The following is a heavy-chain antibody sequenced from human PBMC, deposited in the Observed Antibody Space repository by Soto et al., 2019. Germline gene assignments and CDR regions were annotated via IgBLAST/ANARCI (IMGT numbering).Heavy chain of an antibody. J-gene: IGHJ5*02. CDR2: IKSKSDGGTT. V-gene: IGHV3-15*01. CDR3: TTDLWRIAVVVGSTGYFNP. Sequence: PXVSLRLSCAASGFTFIDSWMSWVRQAPGKGLDWVGRIKSKSDGGTTEYAAPVRGRFTISRDDSKNTLYLQMNSLKTEDTAVYYCTTDLWRIAVVVGSTGYFNPWGQGTPVTVSS. CDR1: GFTFIDSW. D-gene: IGHD2-15*01.